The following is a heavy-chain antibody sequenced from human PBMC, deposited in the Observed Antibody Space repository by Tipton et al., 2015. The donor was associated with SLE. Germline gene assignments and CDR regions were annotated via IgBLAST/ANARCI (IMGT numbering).Heavy chain of an antibody. CDR2: ITSGSTV. J-gene: IGHJ6*02. CDR3: ARDPYSSSRTWYYGMDV. V-gene: IGHV3-48*03. D-gene: IGHD6-13*01. CDR1: GFTISSYE. Sequence: SLRLSCVVSGFTISSYEMNWVRQAPGKGLEWVSCITSGSTVYYAESMKGRFTISRDNSKNTLYLQMNSLRAEDTAVYYCARDPYSSSRTWYYGMDVWGQGTTVTVSS.